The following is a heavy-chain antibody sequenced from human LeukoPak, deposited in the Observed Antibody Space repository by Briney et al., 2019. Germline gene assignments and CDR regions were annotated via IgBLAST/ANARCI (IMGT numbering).Heavy chain of an antibody. CDR3: TSPQLLSYYYYYGMDV. V-gene: IGHV3-73*01. CDR1: ALTFSGAA. D-gene: IGHD2-2*01. J-gene: IGHJ6*02. Sequence: GRSLRLASAPSALTFSGAAIHSVPQASDKELEWVGRIKSKANSYATAYAASVKGRFTISRDDSKNTAYLQMNSLKTEDTAVYYCTSPQLLSYYYYYGMDVWGQGTTVTVSS. CDR2: IKSKANSYAT.